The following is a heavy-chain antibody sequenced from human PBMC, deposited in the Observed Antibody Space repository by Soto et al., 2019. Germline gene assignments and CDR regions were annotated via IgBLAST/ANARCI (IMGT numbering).Heavy chain of an antibody. CDR1: GYSFTNYY. CDR3: ATEPLGGLPVPDDY. J-gene: IGHJ4*02. D-gene: IGHD2-2*01. CDR2: LNPSDGAT. V-gene: IGHV1-46*01. Sequence: GASVKVSCKASGYSFTNYYIHWVRQAPGEGLQWMGLLNPSDGATTYAQRFRGRVTMTSDTSTRTVYMELSGLRSEDTAVYFCATEPLGGLPVPDDYWGQGTLVTVSS.